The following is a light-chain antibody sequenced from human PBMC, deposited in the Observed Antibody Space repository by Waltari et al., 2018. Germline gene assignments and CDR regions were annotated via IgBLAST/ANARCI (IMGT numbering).Light chain of an antibody. CDR3: QQYKSHWT. J-gene: IGKJ1*01. CDR1: QSISSL. V-gene: IGKV1-5*03. Sequence: SRLPSQSISSLLAWYQKKPAQAPNLLSYKASSFAGGVASRCSGSGYEAEFTLTISSLQPDDFVSYCWQQYKSHWTFGEGTKVEIK. CDR2: KAS.